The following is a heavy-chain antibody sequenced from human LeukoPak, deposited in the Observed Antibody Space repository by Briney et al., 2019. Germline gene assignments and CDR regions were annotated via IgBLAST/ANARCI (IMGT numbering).Heavy chain of an antibody. D-gene: IGHD2-2*01. Sequence: GGSLRLSCAASGFTFSSYEMNWVRQAPGKGLEWVSYISSSGSTIYYADSVKGRFTIFRDNAKNSLYLQMNSLRAEDTAVYYCARSSLALEYCSSTSCSYYFDYWGQGTLVIVSS. V-gene: IGHV3-48*03. CDR1: GFTFSSYE. CDR3: ARSSLALEYCSSTSCSYYFDY. CDR2: ISSSGSTI. J-gene: IGHJ4*02.